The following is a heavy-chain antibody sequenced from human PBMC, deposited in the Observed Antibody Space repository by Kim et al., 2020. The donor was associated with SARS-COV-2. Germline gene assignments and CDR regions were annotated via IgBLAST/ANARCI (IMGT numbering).Heavy chain of an antibody. CDR3: ARDLGGSYYGGY. Sequence: SVKVSCKASGGTFSSYAISWVRQGPGQGLEWMGGIIPIFGTANYAQKFQGRVTITADESTSTAYMELSSLRSEDTAVYYCARDLGGSYYGGYWGQGTLVTVSS. CDR2: IIPIFGTA. CDR1: GGTFSSYA. V-gene: IGHV1-69*13. J-gene: IGHJ4*02. D-gene: IGHD1-26*01.